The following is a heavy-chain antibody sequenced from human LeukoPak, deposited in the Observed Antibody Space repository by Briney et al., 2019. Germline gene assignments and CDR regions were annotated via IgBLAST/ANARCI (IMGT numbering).Heavy chain of an antibody. J-gene: IGHJ4*03. V-gene: IGHV4-39*01. CDR3: ARNSSTIGSRIRTANGFDL. D-gene: IGHD4/OR15-4a*01. CDR1: GGSIIGGSYY. Sequence: PSETLSLTCTVSGGSIIGGSYYWAWIRQPPGKGLEWIGSVYYSGSTHYNSSLKSRVTISVDTSKNQFSLRLNSVTAADTAIYYRARNSSTIGSRIRTANGFDLWGQGGRGTGPS. CDR2: VYYSGST.